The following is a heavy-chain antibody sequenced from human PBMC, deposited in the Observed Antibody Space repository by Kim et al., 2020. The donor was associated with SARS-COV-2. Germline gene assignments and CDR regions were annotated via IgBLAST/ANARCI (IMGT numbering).Heavy chain of an antibody. CDR2: ST. V-gene: IGHV3-23*01. J-gene: IGHJ6*02. Sequence: STYSAYSGKGTFTISRANSKNTLFLQMNSLRAEDTAVYYCAKTLWGGMDVWGQGTTVTVSS. D-gene: IGHD3-10*01. CDR3: AKTLWGGMDV.